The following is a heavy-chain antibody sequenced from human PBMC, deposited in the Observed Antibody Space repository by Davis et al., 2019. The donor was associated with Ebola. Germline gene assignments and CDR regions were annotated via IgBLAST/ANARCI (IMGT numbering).Heavy chain of an antibody. CDR1: GGSFSSHP. D-gene: IGHD3-9*01. CDR3: SRDFDGGNYYFDY. CDR2: IIPIFDTP. Sequence: SVKVSCKTSGGSFSSHPISWVRQAPRQGLEWMGGIIPIFDTPHDAQKFQGRITMTADASTSTAYMELSSLRSEDTATYFCSRDFDGGNYYFDYWGPGTPVTVAS. V-gene: IGHV1-69*13. J-gene: IGHJ4*01.